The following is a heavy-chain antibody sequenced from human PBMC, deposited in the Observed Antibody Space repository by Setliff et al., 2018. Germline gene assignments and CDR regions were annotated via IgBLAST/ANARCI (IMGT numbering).Heavy chain of an antibody. D-gene: IGHD3-16*02. CDR3: ARDLYDYVWGTYRYHDAFDI. CDR2: FYHSGST. V-gene: IGHV4-38-2*02. J-gene: IGHJ3*02. Sequence: PSETLSLTCAVSGYSISSGYYWGWIRQPPGKGLEWIGNFYHSGSTYYNPSLKSRVTISIDTSKNQFSLKLSSVTAADTAVYYCARDLYDYVWGTYRYHDAFDIWGRGTMVTVSS. CDR1: GYSISSGYY.